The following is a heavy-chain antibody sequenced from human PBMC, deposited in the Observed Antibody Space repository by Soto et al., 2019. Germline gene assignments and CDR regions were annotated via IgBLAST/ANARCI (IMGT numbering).Heavy chain of an antibody. J-gene: IGHJ4*02. D-gene: IGHD5-12*01. CDR3: ARETSKMATIYFDY. CDR2: IYYSGST. Sequence: SETLSLTCTVSGGSIRSYYWSWIRQPPGKGLEWIGYIYYSGSTNYNPSLKSRVTISVDTSKNQFSLKLSSVTAADTAVYYCARETSKMATIYFDYWGQGTLVTVSS. V-gene: IGHV4-59*01. CDR1: GGSIRSYY.